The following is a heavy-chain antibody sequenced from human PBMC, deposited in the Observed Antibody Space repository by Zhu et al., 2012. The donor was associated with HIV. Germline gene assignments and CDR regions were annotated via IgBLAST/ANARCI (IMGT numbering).Heavy chain of an antibody. CDR1: GDSISSSNHY. V-gene: IGHV4-39*07. J-gene: IGHJ4*02. CDR2: VYYSGNT. D-gene: IGHD3-16*01. Sequence: QVQLQESGPGLVKPSETLSLTCTVSGDSISSSNHYWGWIRQPPGKGLEWIGNVYYSGNTYSNPSLKSRVTMSVDTSKNQLSLTLSSVTAADTAVYYCARLDVGTVMVMGFYFDYWGQGTLVTVSS. CDR3: ARLDVGTVMVMGFYFDY.